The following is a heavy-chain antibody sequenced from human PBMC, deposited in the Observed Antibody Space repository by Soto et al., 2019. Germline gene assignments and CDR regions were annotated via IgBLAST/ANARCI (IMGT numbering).Heavy chain of an antibody. Sequence: GGSLRLSCSASGFIFSESTIYWVRQVPGKGLEAISAVSTSGRSTYYADSVKDRFTISRDNSKNTLFLQMGSLRPEDTAIYYCVKQEHGLDGVAFDYWGQGTQVTVSS. CDR2: VSTSGRST. CDR3: VKQEHGLDGVAFDY. CDR1: GFIFSEST. J-gene: IGHJ4*02. D-gene: IGHD2-15*01. V-gene: IGHV3-64D*06.